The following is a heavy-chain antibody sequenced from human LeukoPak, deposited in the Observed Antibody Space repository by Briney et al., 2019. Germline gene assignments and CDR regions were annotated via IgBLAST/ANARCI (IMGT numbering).Heavy chain of an antibody. Sequence: SETLSLXCAVYGGSFSGYYWSWIRQPPGKGLEWIGEINHSGSTNYNPSLKSRVTISIDTSKNQFSLKLSSVTAADTVVYYCARDDFWSGKNWFDPWGQGTLVTVSS. J-gene: IGHJ5*02. D-gene: IGHD3-3*01. CDR3: ARDDFWSGKNWFDP. V-gene: IGHV4-34*01. CDR2: INHSGST. CDR1: GGSFSGYY.